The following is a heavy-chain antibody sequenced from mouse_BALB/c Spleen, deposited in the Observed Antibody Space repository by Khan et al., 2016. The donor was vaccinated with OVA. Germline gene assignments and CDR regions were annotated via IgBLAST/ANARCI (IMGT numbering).Heavy chain of an antibody. Sequence: QVQLQQPGAELARPGASVKMSCKASGYTFTSYTIHWIKKRPGQGLEWIGYINPSNGYTYYNQKFKDKATLTTDKSSTTAYLQLSSLTSDDSAVYNGVRDGAYHRNDGWFAYWGQGTLVTVSA. J-gene: IGHJ3*01. CDR3: VRDGAYHRNDGWFAY. CDR2: INPSNGYT. CDR1: GYTFTSYT. V-gene: IGHV1-4*01. D-gene: IGHD2-14*01.